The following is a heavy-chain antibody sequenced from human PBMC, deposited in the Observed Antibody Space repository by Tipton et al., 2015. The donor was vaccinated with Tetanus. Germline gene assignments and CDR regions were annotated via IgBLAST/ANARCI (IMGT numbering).Heavy chain of an antibody. V-gene: IGHV4-59*12. Sequence: TLSLTCTVSGGSISSYYWSWIRQPPGKGLEWIGYIYYSGSTNYNPSLKSRVTISVDTSKNQFSLRLTSVTAADTAVYYCTRGGISGDYYSDYWGQGTLVTVSS. CDR1: GGSISSYY. CDR2: IYYSGST. J-gene: IGHJ4*02. CDR3: TRGGISGDYYSDY. D-gene: IGHD1-14*01.